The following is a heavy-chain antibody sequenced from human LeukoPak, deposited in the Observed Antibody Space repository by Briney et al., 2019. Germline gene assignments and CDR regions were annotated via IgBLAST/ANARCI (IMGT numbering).Heavy chain of an antibody. V-gene: IGHV1-18*01. CDR1: GYTFTSYG. D-gene: IGHD2-2*02. J-gene: IGHJ4*02. CDR3: ARGPLEYCSSTSCYTRYFDY. CDR2: ISAYNGNT. Sequence: ASVKVSCKASGYTFTSYGISWVRQAPGQGLEWMGWISAYNGNTNYAQKLQGRVTMTTDTSTSTAYMELRSLRSDDTAVYYCARGPLEYCSSTSCYTRYFDYWGQGTLVTVS.